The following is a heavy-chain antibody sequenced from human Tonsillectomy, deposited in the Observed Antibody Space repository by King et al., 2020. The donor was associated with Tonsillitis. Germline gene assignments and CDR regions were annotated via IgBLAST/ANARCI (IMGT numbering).Heavy chain of an antibody. CDR3: AKDNWVGELGEAGIGGFDY. Sequence: VQLVESGGGLVQPGGSLRLSCAASGFTLSSYVMSWVRQAPGKGLEWVSAISGSGGSTYYADSVKGRCTISRDNSKNTLYLQMNSLRAEDTAVFYCAKDNWVGELGEAGIGGFDYRGGGTLVTVSS. V-gene: IGHV3-23*04. CDR2: ISGSGGST. D-gene: IGHD3-16*01. J-gene: IGHJ4*02. CDR1: GFTLSSYV.